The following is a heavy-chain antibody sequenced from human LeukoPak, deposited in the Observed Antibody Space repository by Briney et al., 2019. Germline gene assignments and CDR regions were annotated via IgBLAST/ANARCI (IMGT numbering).Heavy chain of an antibody. CDR1: GYTFTCYY. Sequence: ASVKVSCKASGYTFTCYYMHWVRQAPGQGLEWMGRINPNSGGTNYAQKFQGRVTMTRDTSISTAYMELSRLRSDDTAVYYCARLWFGELLYLNYYYGMDVWGQGTTVTVSS. CDR2: INPNSGGT. CDR3: ARLWFGELLYLNYYYGMDV. D-gene: IGHD3-10*01. J-gene: IGHJ6*02. V-gene: IGHV1-2*06.